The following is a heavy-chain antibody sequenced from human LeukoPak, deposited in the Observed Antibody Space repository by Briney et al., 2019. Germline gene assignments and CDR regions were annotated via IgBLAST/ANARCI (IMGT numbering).Heavy chain of an antibody. CDR3: ASLCSSTSCYKRNWFDP. V-gene: IGHV1-2*02. D-gene: IGHD2-2*02. CDR1: GYTFTGYY. Sequence: GASVKVSCKASGYTFTGYYMHWVRQAPGQALEWMGWINPNSGGTNYAQKFQGRVTMTRGTSISTAYMELSRLRSDDTAVYYCASLCSSTSCYKRNWFDPWGQGTLVTVSS. J-gene: IGHJ5*02. CDR2: INPNSGGT.